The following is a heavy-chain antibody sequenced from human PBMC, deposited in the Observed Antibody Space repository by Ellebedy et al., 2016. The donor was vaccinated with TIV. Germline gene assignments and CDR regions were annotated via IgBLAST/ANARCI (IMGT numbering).Heavy chain of an antibody. V-gene: IGHV3-33*05. CDR2: TIHDGSSR. J-gene: IGHJ4*02. D-gene: IGHD6-13*01. CDR3: ARDGSNWAPDY. CDR1: GFTFSRHA. Sequence: GGSLRLSXAGSGFTFSRHAIHWVRQAPGRGLEWVAITIHDGSSRWFADSVRGRFILSRDNSKSTWFLQINSLRAEDTAVYYCARDGSNWAPDYWGQGTLVTVSS.